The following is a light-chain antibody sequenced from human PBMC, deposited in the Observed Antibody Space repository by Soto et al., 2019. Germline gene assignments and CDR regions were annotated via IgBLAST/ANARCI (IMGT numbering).Light chain of an antibody. J-gene: IGKJ4*01. Sequence: DIVMTQSPDSLAVSLGERATINCKSSQSVLYSSNNKSYLAWYQHKPGQPPKLLIYWASTRESGVPDRFSGSGSGTDFTLTIRSLQAEDVAVYYCQQYNSWPLTFGGGTKVEIK. V-gene: IGKV4-1*01. CDR1: QSVLYSSNNKSY. CDR3: QQYNSWPLT. CDR2: WAS.